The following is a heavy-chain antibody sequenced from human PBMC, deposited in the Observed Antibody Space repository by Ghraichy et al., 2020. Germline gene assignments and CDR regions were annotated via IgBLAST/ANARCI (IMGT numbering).Heavy chain of an antibody. V-gene: IGHV3-74*01. D-gene: IGHD6-13*01. J-gene: IGHJ4*02. CDR1: GFTFSSYW. CDR2: INSDASST. CDR3: ARGPEWSSSWHDY. Sequence: GVLNISCAASGFTFSSYWMHWVRQAPGKGLVWVSRINSDASSTSYADSVKGRFTISRDNAKNTLYLQMNSLRAEDTAVYYCARGPEWSSSWHDYWGQGTLVTVSS.